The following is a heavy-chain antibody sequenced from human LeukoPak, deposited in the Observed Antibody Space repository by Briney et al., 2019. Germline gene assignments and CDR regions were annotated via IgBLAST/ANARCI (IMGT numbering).Heavy chain of an antibody. CDR3: ANWIGSSSRDY. Sequence: GGSLKLSCAASGFTFSTYAMTWVRQAPGKGLEWVSGIKSNGDEIYYADSVRGRFTISRDNSNNALYLQMDSLRTEDTAVYYCANWIGSSSRDYWGQGTLVTVSS. CDR2: IKSNGDEI. V-gene: IGHV3-23*01. D-gene: IGHD6-6*01. CDR1: GFTFSTYA. J-gene: IGHJ4*02.